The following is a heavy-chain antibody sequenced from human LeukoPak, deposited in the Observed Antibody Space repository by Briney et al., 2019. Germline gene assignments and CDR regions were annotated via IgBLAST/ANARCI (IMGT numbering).Heavy chain of an antibody. V-gene: IGHV4-59*01. D-gene: IGHD3-10*01. Sequence: KPSETLSLTCTVSGGSISSYYWSWIRQPPGKGLEWIGYIYYSGSTNYNPSLKSRVTISVDTSKNQFSLKLSSVTAADTAVYYCARGVPGYYGSGSYLAHFDYWGQGTLVTVSS. CDR1: GGSISSYY. J-gene: IGHJ4*02. CDR2: IYYSGST. CDR3: ARGVPGYYGSGSYLAHFDY.